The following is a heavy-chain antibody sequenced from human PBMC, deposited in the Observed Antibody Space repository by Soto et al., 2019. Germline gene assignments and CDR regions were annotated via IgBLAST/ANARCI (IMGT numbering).Heavy chain of an antibody. J-gene: IGHJ5*02. Sequence: SVKVSCKASGYTFTSYGIHWVRQAPGQRLEWMGWINAANGDTKYSPKFQGRVTITRDTSASTAYMELSSLRSEDTAVYYCVRRHVSATGIDWFDPWGQRTLVTVSS. D-gene: IGHD6-13*01. V-gene: IGHV1-3*01. CDR1: GYTFTSYG. CDR2: INAANGDT. CDR3: VRRHVSATGIDWFDP.